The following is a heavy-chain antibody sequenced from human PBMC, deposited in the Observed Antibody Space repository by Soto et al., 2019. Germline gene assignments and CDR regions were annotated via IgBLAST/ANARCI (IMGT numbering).Heavy chain of an antibody. CDR2: ISYDGSNK. J-gene: IGHJ4*02. Sequence: QVQLVESGGGVVQPGRSLRLSCAASGFTFSSYAMHWVRQAPGKGLEWVAVISYDGSNKYYADSVKGRFTISRDNSKNTLYLQMNSLRAEDTAVYYCARDSSWYYFDYWGQGTLVTVSS. D-gene: IGHD6-13*01. CDR1: GFTFSSYA. CDR3: ARDSSWYYFDY. V-gene: IGHV3-30-3*01.